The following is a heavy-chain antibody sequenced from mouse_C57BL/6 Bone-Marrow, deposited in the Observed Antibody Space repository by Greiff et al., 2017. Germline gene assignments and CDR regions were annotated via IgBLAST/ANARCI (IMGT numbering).Heavy chain of an antibody. D-gene: IGHD2-5*01. Sequence: VQLQQSGPGLVQPSQSLSITCTVSGFSLTSYGVHWVRQSPGKGLEWLGVIWRGGSTDYNAAFMSRLSITKDNSKSQVFFKMNSLQADDTAIYYCAKNPSYSTPWYFDVWGTGTTVTVSS. J-gene: IGHJ1*03. CDR1: GFSLTSYG. CDR3: AKNPSYSTPWYFDV. CDR2: IWRGGST. V-gene: IGHV2-5*01.